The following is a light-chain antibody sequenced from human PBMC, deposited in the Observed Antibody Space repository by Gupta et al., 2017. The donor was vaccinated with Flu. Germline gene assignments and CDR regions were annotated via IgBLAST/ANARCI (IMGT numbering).Light chain of an antibody. CDR3: QQSYSTPMYT. V-gene: IGKV1-39*01. CDR2: AAS. Sequence: DIQMTQSPSSLSASVGDRVTITCRASQSISSYLNWYQQKPGKAPKLLIYAASSLQSGVPSRFSGSGSGKDVTLTISSLQQEDFATYYCQQSYSTPMYTFGQGTKLEIK. CDR1: QSISSY. J-gene: IGKJ2*01.